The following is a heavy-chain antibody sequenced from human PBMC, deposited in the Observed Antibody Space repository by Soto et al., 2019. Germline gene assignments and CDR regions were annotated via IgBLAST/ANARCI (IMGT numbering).Heavy chain of an antibody. J-gene: IGHJ6*02. CDR3: ARWLWFGESTNHYYYGMDV. V-gene: IGHV4-39*07. Sequence: SETLSLTCTVSGGSISSSSYYWGWIRQPPGKGLEWIGSIYYSGSTYYNPSLKSRVTISVDTSKNQFSLKLSSVTAADTAVYYCARWLWFGESTNHYYYGMDVWGQGTTVTVSS. CDR1: GGSISSSSYY. D-gene: IGHD3-10*01. CDR2: IYYSGST.